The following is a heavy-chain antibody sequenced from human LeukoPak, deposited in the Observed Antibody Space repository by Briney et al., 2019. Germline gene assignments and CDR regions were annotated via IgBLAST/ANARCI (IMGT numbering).Heavy chain of an antibody. CDR3: ARRRAEDYNDFVHFDY. J-gene: IGHJ4*01. CDR1: GFTFSSYD. Sequence: GGSLRLTCAASGFTFSSYDMNWVRQAPGMGLEWVSRISGGGGTTYYADSVKGRFTHSRDNSKNTLYLQMNSLRAEDTAVYYCARRRAEDYNDFVHFDYWGHGTLVTVSS. V-gene: IGHV3-23*01. CDR2: ISGGGGTT. D-gene: IGHD4-17*01.